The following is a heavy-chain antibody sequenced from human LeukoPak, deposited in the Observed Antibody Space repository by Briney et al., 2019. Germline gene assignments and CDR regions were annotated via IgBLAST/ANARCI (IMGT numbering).Heavy chain of an antibody. J-gene: IGHJ3*02. CDR1: GYTFTDYY. CDR3: ARDYLWGGSDAFDM. D-gene: IGHD3-16*01. CDR2: INLNSGGT. Sequence: ASVKVSCKASGYTFTDYYMHCVRQAPGQGLEWMGWINLNSGGTGYALKFQGRVMMTRDTSISTAYMELSRLRSDDTAVYYCARDYLWGGSDAFDMWGQGTMVIVSS. V-gene: IGHV1-2*02.